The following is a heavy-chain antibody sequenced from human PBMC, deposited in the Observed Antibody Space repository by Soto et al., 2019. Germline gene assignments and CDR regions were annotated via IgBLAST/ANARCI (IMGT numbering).Heavy chain of an antibody. CDR2: ISYDGITT. J-gene: IGHJ4*02. D-gene: IGHD5-12*01. V-gene: IGHV3-30-3*01. CDR1: GFSFSDYA. CDR3: AGEDYGGYKVSVY. Sequence: QVQLVESGGGVVQPGRSLRLSCAASGFSFSDYAMHWVRQAPGKGLEWVAVISYDGITTYYIDSVKGRFTISRDNSKNTVYLQMNSLKAEDTAVYYRAGEDYGGYKVSVYWGQGTLVTVSS.